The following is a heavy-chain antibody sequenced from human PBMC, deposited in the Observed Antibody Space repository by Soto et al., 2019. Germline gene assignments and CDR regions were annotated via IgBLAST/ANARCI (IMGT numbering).Heavy chain of an antibody. D-gene: IGHD2-2*01. CDR1: GFTFNTFG. CDR3: AKSPNFYCSSYHCYKYYFDY. CDR2: ISYDGSDK. J-gene: IGHJ4*02. V-gene: IGHV3-30*18. Sequence: QEQLVESGGGVVLPGRSLRLSCAACGFTFNTFGMHWIRQAPGKGLEWVAVISYDGSDKYYSDSVRGRFTISRDNSMNTLYLQMNSLRTEDTAVYYCAKSPNFYCSSYHCYKYYFDYWGQGTLVTVSS.